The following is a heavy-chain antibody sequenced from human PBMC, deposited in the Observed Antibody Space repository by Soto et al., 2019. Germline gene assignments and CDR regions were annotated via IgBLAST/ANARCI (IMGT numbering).Heavy chain of an antibody. D-gene: IGHD1-26*01. Sequence: ESWGGLVQPGGSLRLSCAASGFTFSDHYMDWVRQAPGKGLEWVGRSRNKANSYSTEYAASVKGRFTISRDESKNSLYLQMNSLKTEDTAVYYCARFSGSYTRGLDYWGQGTLVTVSS. CDR2: SRNKANSYST. V-gene: IGHV3-72*01. J-gene: IGHJ4*02. CDR1: GFTFSDHY. CDR3: ARFSGSYTRGLDY.